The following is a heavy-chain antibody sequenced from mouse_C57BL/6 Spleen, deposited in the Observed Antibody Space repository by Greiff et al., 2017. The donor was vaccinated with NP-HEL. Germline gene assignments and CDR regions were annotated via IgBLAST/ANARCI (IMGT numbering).Heavy chain of an antibody. V-gene: IGHV3-6*01. D-gene: IGHD1-1*01. CDR3: ARGRGTITTEFAY. CDR2: ISYDGSN. Sequence: EVQLQESGPGLVKPSQSLSLTCSVTGYSITSGYYWNWIRQFPGNKLEWMGYISYDGSNNYNPSLKNRIAITRDTSKNQFFLKLNSVTTEDTATYYCARGRGTITTEFAYWGQGTLVTVSA. J-gene: IGHJ3*01. CDR1: GYSITSGYY.